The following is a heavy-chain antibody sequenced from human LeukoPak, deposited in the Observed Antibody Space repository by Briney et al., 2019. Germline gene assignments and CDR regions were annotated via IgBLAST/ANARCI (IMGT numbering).Heavy chain of an antibody. CDR2: VYSGSST. D-gene: IGHD6-13*01. V-gene: IGHV3-66*01. CDR1: GFTVSNNY. CDR3: VRSRYSTTWSSSWEFDY. J-gene: IGHJ4*02. Sequence: GGSLRLSCTASGFTVSNNYMNWVREAPGKGLEWVSVVYSGSSTYYADSVKGRFTISRDNSKNTLYLQMNSLRAEDTAVYYCVRSRYSTTWSSSWEFDYWGQGTLVTFSS.